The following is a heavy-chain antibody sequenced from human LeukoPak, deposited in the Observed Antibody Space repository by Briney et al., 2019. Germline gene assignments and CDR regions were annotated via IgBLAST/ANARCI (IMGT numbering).Heavy chain of an antibody. V-gene: IGHV3-43*01. CDR1: GFTFDDYT. CDR3: AKDGSGSYQNYYYGMDV. Sequence: GGSLRLSCAASGFTFDDYTMHWVRQAPGKGLEWVSLITWDVGSTYYADSVKGRLTISRDNSKTSLYLQMNSLRTEDTALYYCAKDGSGSYQNYYYGMDVWGQGTTVTVSS. D-gene: IGHD3-10*01. CDR2: ITWDVGST. J-gene: IGHJ6*02.